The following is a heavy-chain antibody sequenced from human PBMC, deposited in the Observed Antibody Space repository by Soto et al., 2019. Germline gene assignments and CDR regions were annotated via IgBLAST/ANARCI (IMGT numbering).Heavy chain of an antibody. Sequence: PGGSLRLSCEASGFTFSSYAMSWVRQAPGKGLEWVSAISGSGGSTYYADSVKGRFTISRDNSKNTLYLQMNSLRAEDTAVYYCAKAPRGVVPADYRNYYGMDVWGQGTTVTVSS. J-gene: IGHJ6*02. V-gene: IGHV3-23*01. D-gene: IGHD2-2*01. CDR1: GFTFSSYA. CDR3: AKAPRGVVPADYRNYYGMDV. CDR2: ISGSGGST.